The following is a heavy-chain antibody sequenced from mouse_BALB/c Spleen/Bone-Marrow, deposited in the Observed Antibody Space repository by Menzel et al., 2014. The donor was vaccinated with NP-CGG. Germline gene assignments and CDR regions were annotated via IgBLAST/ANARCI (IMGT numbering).Heavy chain of an antibody. J-gene: IGHJ4*01. V-gene: IGHV3-6*02. Sequence: EVHLVESGPGLVKPSQSLSLTCSVTGYSITSGYYWNWIRQFPGNKLEWMGYISYDGSNNYNPSLKNRISITRDTSKNQFFLKLNSVTTEDRATYYCARGDGYYGGAMDYWGQGTSVTVSS. CDR3: ARGDGYYGGAMDY. D-gene: IGHD2-3*01. CDR2: ISYDGSN. CDR1: GYSITSGYY.